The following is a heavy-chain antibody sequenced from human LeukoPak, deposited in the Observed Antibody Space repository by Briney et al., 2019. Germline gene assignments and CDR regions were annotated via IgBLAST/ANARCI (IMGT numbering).Heavy chain of an antibody. V-gene: IGHV4-59*01. CDR1: GGSISSYY. CDR2: IYYSGST. Sequence: SETLSLTCTVSGGSISSYYWSWVRQPPGKGLEWIGYIYYSGSTNYNPSLKSRVTISVDTSKNQFSLKLSSVTAADTAVYYCARDQEGFDIWGQGTMVTVSS. J-gene: IGHJ3*02. CDR3: ARDQEGFDI.